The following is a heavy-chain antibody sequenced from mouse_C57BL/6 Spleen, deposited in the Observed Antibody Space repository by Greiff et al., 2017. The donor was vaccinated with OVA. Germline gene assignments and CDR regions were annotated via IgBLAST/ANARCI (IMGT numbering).Heavy chain of an antibody. D-gene: IGHD1-1*01. CDR1: GYTFTDYN. Sequence: VQLQQSGPELVKPGASVKMSCKASGYTFTDYNMHWVKQSHGKSLEWIGYLNPNNGGTSYNQKFKCKATLTVTKSSITAYMELRSLTSEDSAVDYCSRGSSYPFDYWGQGTTLTVSS. V-gene: IGHV1-22*01. J-gene: IGHJ2*01. CDR3: SRGSSYPFDY. CDR2: LNPNNGGT.